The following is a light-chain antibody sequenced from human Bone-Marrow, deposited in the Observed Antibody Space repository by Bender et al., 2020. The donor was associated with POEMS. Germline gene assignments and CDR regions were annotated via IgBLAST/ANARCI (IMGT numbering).Light chain of an antibody. CDR3: ATWDSSLTAWV. V-gene: IGLV1-47*01. J-gene: IGLJ3*02. CDR2: KDN. CDR1: SSNIGSNY. Sequence: QSVLTQAPSASGTPGQRVTISCSGSSSNIGSNYVYWYQQLPGTAPKPLIYKDNQRPSGVPDRFSGSKSGTSASLAISGLRSEDDADYYCATWDSSLTAWVFGGGTKLTVL.